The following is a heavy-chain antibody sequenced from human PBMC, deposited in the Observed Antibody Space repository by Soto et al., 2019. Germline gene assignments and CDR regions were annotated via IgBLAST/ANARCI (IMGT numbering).Heavy chain of an antibody. CDR3: ARGLTIFGVVIPLGY. CDR1: GGSFSGYY. J-gene: IGHJ4*02. V-gene: IGHV4-34*01. Sequence: SETLSLTCAVYGGSFSGYYWSWIRQPPGKGMEWIGEINHSGSTNYNPSLKSRVTISVDTSKNQFSLKLSSVTAADTAVYYFARGLTIFGVVIPLGYWGQGTLVTVSS. D-gene: IGHD3-3*01. CDR2: INHSGST.